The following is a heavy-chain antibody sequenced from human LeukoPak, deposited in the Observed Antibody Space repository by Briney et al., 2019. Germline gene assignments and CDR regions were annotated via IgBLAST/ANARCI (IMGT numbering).Heavy chain of an antibody. V-gene: IGHV4-59*01. CDR2: IYSSGST. CDR1: GGSISSYY. J-gene: IGHJ6*02. D-gene: IGHD3-3*02. CDR3: ARVRVFADGMDV. Sequence: SETLSLTCTVSGGSISSYYWSWIRQPPGKGLEWIGYIYSSGSTNYNPSLKSRITISVDTSKNQFSLKLSSVTAADTAVYYCARVRVFADGMDVWGQGTTVTVSS.